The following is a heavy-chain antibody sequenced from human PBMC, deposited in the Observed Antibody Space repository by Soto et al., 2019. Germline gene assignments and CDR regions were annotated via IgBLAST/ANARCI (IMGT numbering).Heavy chain of an antibody. D-gene: IGHD3-9*01. V-gene: IGHV2-5*02. CDR2: IYWDDSK. CDR1: GFSLSTSGVG. Sequence: QITLKESGPXLVRPTQTLTLTCAFSGFSLSTSGVGVGWIRQPPGKALEWLAVIYWDDSKHYSPSLRSRLTITKDPSKNQVVLTMTNMDPMDTGTYYCAHKGPEDWPLDYWGQGTLVTVSS. J-gene: IGHJ4*02. CDR3: AHKGPEDWPLDY.